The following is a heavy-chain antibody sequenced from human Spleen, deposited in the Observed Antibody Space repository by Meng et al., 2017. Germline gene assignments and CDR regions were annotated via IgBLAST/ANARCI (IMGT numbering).Heavy chain of an antibody. Sequence: QVQLQQWGAGLLKPPAALSLPCAVSGGSFNNYFCTWIRQPPGQGLEWIGEINHSGSPNYSPSLRSRVTISVHTSKNQFSLMLSSVTAADTAVYYCARVQRLRVLADWGQGSLVTVSS. D-gene: IGHD3-3*01. CDR1: GGSFNNYF. V-gene: IGHV4-34*01. CDR2: INHSGSP. J-gene: IGHJ4*02. CDR3: ARVQRLRVLAD.